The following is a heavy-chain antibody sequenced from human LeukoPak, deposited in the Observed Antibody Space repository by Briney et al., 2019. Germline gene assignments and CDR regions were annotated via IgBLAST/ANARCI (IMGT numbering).Heavy chain of an antibody. D-gene: IGHD2-2*01. CDR1: GFTFSSYE. Sequence: GGSLRLACAASGFTFSSYEMSWVRTAPGKGLEWVSAISGSGGSTYYADSVKGRFTISRDNSKNTLYLQMNSLRAEDTAVYYCAKGDIVVVPAANWFDPWGQGTLVTVSS. CDR2: ISGSGGST. J-gene: IGHJ5*02. V-gene: IGHV3-23*01. CDR3: AKGDIVVVPAANWFDP.